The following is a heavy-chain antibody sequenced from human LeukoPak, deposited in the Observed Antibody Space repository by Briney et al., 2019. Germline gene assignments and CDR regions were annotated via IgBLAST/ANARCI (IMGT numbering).Heavy chain of an antibody. CDR3: AKGGYGSEIDY. V-gene: IGHV3-23*01. D-gene: IGHD3-10*01. CDR2: IGGAGANI. CDR1: GFTFSRYA. J-gene: IGHJ4*02. Sequence: GGSLRLSCAASGFTFSRYALSWVGQAPEKGLEWLSAIGGAGANIYYADSVKGRFTISRDNAQNTLYLQLNSLRAEDTAVYYCAKGGYGSEIDYWGQGTLVTVSS.